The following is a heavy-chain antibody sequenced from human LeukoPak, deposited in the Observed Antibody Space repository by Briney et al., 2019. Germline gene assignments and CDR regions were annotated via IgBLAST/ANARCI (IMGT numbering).Heavy chain of an antibody. J-gene: IGHJ4*02. CDR1: GFTFSSYA. D-gene: IGHD3-9*01. V-gene: IGHV3-30-3*01. CDR2: ISHDGSNK. Sequence: PGRSLRLSCAASGFTFSSYAMHWVRQAPGKGLEWVSVISHDGSNKYYADSVKGRFTISRDNSKNTLYLQMNSLRAEDTAVYYCARGGRYYDILTGYFDYWGQGTLVTVSS. CDR3: ARGGRYYDILTGYFDY.